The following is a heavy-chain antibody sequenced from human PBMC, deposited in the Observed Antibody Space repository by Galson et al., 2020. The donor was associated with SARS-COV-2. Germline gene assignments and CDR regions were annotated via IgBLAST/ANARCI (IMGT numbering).Heavy chain of an antibody. CDR1: GFTFSDHA. Sequence: GGSLRLSCPASGFTFSDHAIHWVRQAPGKGLEWVAQIFYDGSYKYYGDSVKGRFTISRDSSKNMVYLQMNNLKVDDTAVYYCARDGQLSSGWAFDYWGQGTLVTVSS. D-gene: IGHD6-19*01. CDR3: ARDGQLSSGWAFDY. CDR2: IFYDGSYK. J-gene: IGHJ4*02. V-gene: IGHV3-33*01.